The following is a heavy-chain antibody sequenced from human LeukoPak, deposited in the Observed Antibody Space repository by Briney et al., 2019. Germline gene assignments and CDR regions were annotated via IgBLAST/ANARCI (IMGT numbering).Heavy chain of an antibody. J-gene: IGHJ3*02. D-gene: IGHD3-9*01. CDR3: ARSSHYDILTGYSEEDAFDI. CDR2: ISGSGVST. CDR1: GFTFSSYA. Sequence: PGGSLRLSCAASGFTFSSYAMSWVRRAPGKGLEWVSAISGSGVSTYYADSVKGRFTISRDNSKNTLYLQMNSLRVEDTAVYYCARSSHYDILTGYSEEDAFDIWGQGTMVTVSS. V-gene: IGHV3-23*01.